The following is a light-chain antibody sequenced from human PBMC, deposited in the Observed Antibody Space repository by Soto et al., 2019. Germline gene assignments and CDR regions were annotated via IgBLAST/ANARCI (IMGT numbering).Light chain of an antibody. Sequence: EIVMTQSPATLSLSPGERAALSCRASQSINSELAWYQQKPGQPPRLLIYGASTRATGVPARFTGSESGSEFTLTISGLQSEDFAVYYCQQGHHWPLTLGQGTRLEI. CDR2: GAS. V-gene: IGKV3-15*01. CDR1: QSINSE. J-gene: IGKJ2*01. CDR3: QQGHHWPLT.